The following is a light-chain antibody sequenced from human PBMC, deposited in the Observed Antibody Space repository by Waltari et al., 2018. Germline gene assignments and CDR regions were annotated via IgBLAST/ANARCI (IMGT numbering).Light chain of an antibody. V-gene: IGLV2-23*02. CDR3: CSYAGSAISM. CDR1: TSDIGKYNL. Sequence: QSALTQTASVSGSPGQAITISCSGTTSDIGKYNLVSWYQQHPGKAPTLIIYDVNKRPAGVCNRFSGSKSGNTAFLTISGLQSADEADYYCCSYAGSAISMFGGGTKVTVL. CDR2: DVN. J-gene: IGLJ3*02.